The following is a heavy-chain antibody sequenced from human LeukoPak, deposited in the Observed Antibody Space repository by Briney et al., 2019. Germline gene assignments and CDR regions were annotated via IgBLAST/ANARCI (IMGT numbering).Heavy chain of an antibody. D-gene: IGHD2-2*01. CDR3: ARVVVPAAMGGMDV. CDR2: IYYSGST. J-gene: IGHJ6*02. Sequence: SETLSLTCTVSGGSISSYYWSWIRQPPGKGLEWIGYIYYSGSTNYNPSLKSRATISVDTSKNQFSLKLSSVTAADTAVYYCARVVVPAAMGGMDVWGQGTRSPSP. CDR1: GGSISSYY. V-gene: IGHV4-59*01.